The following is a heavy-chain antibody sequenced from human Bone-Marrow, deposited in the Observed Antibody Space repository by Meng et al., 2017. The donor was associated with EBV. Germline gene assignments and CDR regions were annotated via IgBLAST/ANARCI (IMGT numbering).Heavy chain of an antibody. Sequence: VQLVQAGGGLLTPSGTLSLPCACYGGSFSGYYWTWIRQPPGKGLEWIGEINHSGSTNYNPSLKSRVTISVDTSKNQFSLKLSSVTAADTAVYYCATQRRDTDWFDPWGQGTLVTVSS. CDR3: ATQRRDTDWFDP. CDR1: GGSFSGYY. CDR2: INHSGST. J-gene: IGHJ5*02. V-gene: IGHV4-34*01. D-gene: IGHD6-25*01.